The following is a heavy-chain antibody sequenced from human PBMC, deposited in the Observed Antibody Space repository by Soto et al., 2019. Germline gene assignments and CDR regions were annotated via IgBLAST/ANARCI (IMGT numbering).Heavy chain of an antibody. V-gene: IGHV3-9*01. CDR3: AKDSRNYPYYYYYGMDV. Sequence: EVPLVESGGGLVQPGRSLRLSCAASGFTFDDYAMHWVRQAPGKGLEWVSGISWNSGSIGYADSVKGRFTISRDNAKNSLYLQMSSLRAEDTALYYCAKDSRNYPYYYYYGMDVWGQGTTVTVSS. D-gene: IGHD1-7*01. CDR2: ISWNSGSI. J-gene: IGHJ6*02. CDR1: GFTFDDYA.